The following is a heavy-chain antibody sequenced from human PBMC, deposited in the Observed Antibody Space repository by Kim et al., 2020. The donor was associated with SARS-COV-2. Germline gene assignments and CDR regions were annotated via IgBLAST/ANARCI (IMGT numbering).Heavy chain of an antibody. D-gene: IGHD3-10*01. CDR3: TRGGSGSSKEYFQF. CDR2: SRDKTNRYTT. J-gene: IGHJ1*01. CDR1: GFTFSDYY. V-gene: IGHV3-72*01. Sequence: GGSLRLSCAASGFTFSDYYMDWVRQAPGKGLEWVGRSRDKTNRYTTEYAASVRGRFIISRDESRNSLYLQMNSLKTEDTAVYYCTRGGSGSSKEYFQFWGQGTLAIVSS.